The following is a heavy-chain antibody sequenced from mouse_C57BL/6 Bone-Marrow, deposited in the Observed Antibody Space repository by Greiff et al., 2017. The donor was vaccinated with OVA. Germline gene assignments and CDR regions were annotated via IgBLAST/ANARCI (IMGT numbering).Heavy chain of an antibody. CDR3: ARDGTVVAYPFAY. CDR2: ISDGGSYT. V-gene: IGHV5-4*01. J-gene: IGHJ3*01. CDR1: GFTFSSYA. Sequence: EVMLVESGGGLVKPGGSLKLSCAASGFTFSSYAMSWVRQTPEKRLEWVATISDGGSYTYYPDNVKGRFTISRDNAKNNLYLQMSHLKSEDTAMYYCARDGTVVAYPFAYWGQGTLVTVSA. D-gene: IGHD1-1*01.